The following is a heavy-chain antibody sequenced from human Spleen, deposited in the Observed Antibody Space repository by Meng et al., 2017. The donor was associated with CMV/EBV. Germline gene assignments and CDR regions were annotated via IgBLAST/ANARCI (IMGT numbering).Heavy chain of an antibody. D-gene: IGHD2-2*01. CDR1: RISFSSYG. J-gene: IGHJ3*02. V-gene: IGHV3-33*06. CDR3: EKGPYCTSTSCHGGTAFDI. Sequence: GGSLRLSCAASRISFSSYGMHWVRQVPGKGLEWVAGVWYDGSNPNYAQSVKGRFIISRDNSKNMLYLEMSSLRVEDTGVYYCEKGPYCTSTSCHGGTAFDIWGQGTMVTVSS. CDR2: VWYDGSNP.